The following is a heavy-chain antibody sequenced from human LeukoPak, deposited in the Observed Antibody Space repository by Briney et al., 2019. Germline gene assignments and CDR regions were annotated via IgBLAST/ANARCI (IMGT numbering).Heavy chain of an antibody. CDR2: IRYDGSNK. CDR3: AKDPTGYYYDSSGYLLPDY. Sequence: GGSLRLSCAASGFTFSYYGMHWVRQAPGKGLEWVAVIRYDGSNKYYADSVKGRFTISRDNSKNTLYLQMNSLRAEDTAVYYCAKDPTGYYYDSSGYLLPDYWGQGTLVTVSS. J-gene: IGHJ4*02. D-gene: IGHD3-22*01. V-gene: IGHV3-30*02. CDR1: GFTFSYYG.